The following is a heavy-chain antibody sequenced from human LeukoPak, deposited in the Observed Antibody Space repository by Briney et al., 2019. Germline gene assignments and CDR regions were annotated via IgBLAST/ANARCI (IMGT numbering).Heavy chain of an antibody. Sequence: GVLRLSCAASGFTFSSYEMNWVRQAPGKGLEWVSYISSSGSTIYYADSVKGRFTISRDNAKNSLYLQMNSLRAEDTAVYYCARISSGYYNADYWGQGTLVTVSS. J-gene: IGHJ4*02. V-gene: IGHV3-48*03. CDR1: GFTFSSYE. D-gene: IGHD3-22*01. CDR2: ISSSGSTI. CDR3: ARISSGYYNADY.